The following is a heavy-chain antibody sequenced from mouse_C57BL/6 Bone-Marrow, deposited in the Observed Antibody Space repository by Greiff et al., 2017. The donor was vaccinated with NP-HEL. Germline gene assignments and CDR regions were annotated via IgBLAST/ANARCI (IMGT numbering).Heavy chain of an antibody. V-gene: IGHV10-1*01. J-gene: IGHJ4*01. CDR2: IRSKSNNYAT. D-gene: IGHD4-1*01. CDR3: VKLGLRYAMDY. Sequence: KLVESGGGLVQPKGSLKLSCAASGFSFNTYAMNWVRQAPGKGLEWVARIRSKSNNYATYYADSVKDRFTISRDDSESMLYLQMNNLKTEDTAMYYCVKLGLRYAMDYWGQGTSVTVSS. CDR1: GFSFNTYA.